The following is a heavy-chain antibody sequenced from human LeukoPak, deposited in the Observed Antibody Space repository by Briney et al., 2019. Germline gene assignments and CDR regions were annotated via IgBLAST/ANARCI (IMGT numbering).Heavy chain of an antibody. D-gene: IGHD6-19*01. CDR1: GYTFTSYG. CDR3: ARDRGIAVAGGGCAY. J-gene: IGHJ4*02. CDR2: ISAYNGNT. V-gene: IGHV1-18*01. Sequence: GASVKVSCKASGYTFTSYGISWVRQAPGQGLEWMGWISAYNGNTNYAQKLQGRVTMTTDTSTSTAYMELRSLRSDDTAVYYCARDRGIAVAGGGCAYWGQGTLVTVSS.